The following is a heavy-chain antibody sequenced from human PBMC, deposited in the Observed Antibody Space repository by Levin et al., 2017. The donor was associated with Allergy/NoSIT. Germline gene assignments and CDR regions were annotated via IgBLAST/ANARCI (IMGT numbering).Heavy chain of an antibody. CDR2: INTGGDNT. CDR1: GFIFSSDA. Sequence: HPGGSLRLSCSASGFIFSSDALYWVRQAPGKGLEYVSAINTGGDNTQYADSVKGRFTISRDNSRNMLYLQMSSLRVEDTAVYYCVKFGWLSVGDYWGQGTLVTVSS. V-gene: IGHV3-64D*06. J-gene: IGHJ4*02. D-gene: IGHD3-22*01. CDR3: VKFGWLSVGDY.